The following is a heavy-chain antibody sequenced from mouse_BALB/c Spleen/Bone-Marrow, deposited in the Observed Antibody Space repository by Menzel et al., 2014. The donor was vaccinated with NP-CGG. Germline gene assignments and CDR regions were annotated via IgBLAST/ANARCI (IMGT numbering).Heavy chain of an antibody. CDR3: SSYAMDY. V-gene: IGHV14-3*02. CDR1: GFNIKDTY. Sequence: EVKVVESGAELVKPGASVKLSCTASGFNIKDTYMHWVKQRPEQGLEWIGRIDPANGNTKYDPKFQGKATITADTSSNTAYLQLSSLTSEDTAVYYGSSYAMDYWGQGTSVTVSS. CDR2: IDPANGNT. J-gene: IGHJ4*01.